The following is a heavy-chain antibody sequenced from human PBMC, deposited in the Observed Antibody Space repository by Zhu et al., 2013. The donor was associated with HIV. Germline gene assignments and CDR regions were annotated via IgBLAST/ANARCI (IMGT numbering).Heavy chain of an antibody. CDR3: ARSRSITEGEYCRH. CDR2: INPNSGGT. V-gene: IGHV1-2*04. CDR1: GYTFTGYY. Sequence: QVQLVQSGAEVKKPGASVKVSCKASGYTFTGYYMHWVRQAPGQGLEWMGWINPNSGGTNYAQKFQGWVTMTRDTSISTAYMELSRLRSDDTAVYHCARSRSITEGEYCRHWGQGTLVTVSS. D-gene: IGHD6-6*01. J-gene: IGHJ1*01.